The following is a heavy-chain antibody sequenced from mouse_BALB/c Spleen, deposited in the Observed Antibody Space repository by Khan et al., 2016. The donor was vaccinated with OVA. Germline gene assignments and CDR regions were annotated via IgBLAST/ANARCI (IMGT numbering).Heavy chain of an antibody. CDR1: GYTFPEYT. Sequence: VQLQQSGPELVKPGASVKISCKTSGYTFPEYTVHWVKQSLGKSLDWIGVINPKNGGTAYNQKFKGTATLTVDKSSSTASMEFRSLTSEDSAVYYCARDAGRYWGQGTSVTVAS. CDR2: INPKNGGT. J-gene: IGHJ4*01. CDR3: ARDAGRY. D-gene: IGHD3-3*01. V-gene: IGHV1-18*01.